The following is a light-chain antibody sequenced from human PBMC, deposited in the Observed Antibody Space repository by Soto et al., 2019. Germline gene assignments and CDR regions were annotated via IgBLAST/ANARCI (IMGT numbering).Light chain of an antibody. CDR2: GAS. Sequence: EIVLTQSPGTLSLSPGERATLSCRASQSVGSNYLAWYQQKPGQAPRILIYGASSRDTGIPDRFSGSGSGTDFTLTISSLEPEDFAVYYCQQYGSSTWTFGQGTKVDIK. CDR3: QQYGSSTWT. CDR1: QSVGSNY. J-gene: IGKJ1*01. V-gene: IGKV3-20*01.